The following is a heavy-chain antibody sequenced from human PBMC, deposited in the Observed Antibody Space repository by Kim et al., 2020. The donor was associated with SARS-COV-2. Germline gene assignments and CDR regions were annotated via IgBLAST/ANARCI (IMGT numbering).Heavy chain of an antibody. Sequence: GGAYYNPALKGRVTMSVDASKNQFSLKLSSVTAADTAVYYCASGRWYFDYWGQGTLVTVSS. CDR3: ASGRWYFDY. J-gene: IGHJ4*02. CDR2: GGA. D-gene: IGHD2-15*01. V-gene: IGHV4-39*01.